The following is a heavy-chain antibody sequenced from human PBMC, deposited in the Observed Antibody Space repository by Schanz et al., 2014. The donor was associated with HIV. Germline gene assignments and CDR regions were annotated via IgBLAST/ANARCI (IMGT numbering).Heavy chain of an antibody. CDR2: MNPNSGVT. Sequence: QVQLVQSGPAVRKPGSSVTVSCKGFGGNFSNYGINWVRQAPGQGLEWMGWMNPNSGVTEDAQKFQGRVTMTRDTSISTAYMEVSRLRSDDTAVYYCARDRSAAVTASDYWGQGTLVTVSS. CDR3: ARDRSAAVTASDY. J-gene: IGHJ4*02. V-gene: IGHV1-2*02. CDR1: GGNFSNYG. D-gene: IGHD6-13*01.